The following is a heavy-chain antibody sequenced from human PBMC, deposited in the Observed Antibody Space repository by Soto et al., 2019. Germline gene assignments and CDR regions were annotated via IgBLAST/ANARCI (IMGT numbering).Heavy chain of an antibody. CDR3: ATGPTPAFAF. CDR2: INWNSGSI. Sequence: GGSLRLSCAASGFTFDDYAMHWVRQVPGKGLEWVSGINWNSGSIGYADSVKGRFAISRDNAKNTVFLQMNSLRAEDTAVYYCATGPTPAFAFWGRGTMVTVSS. V-gene: IGHV3-9*01. D-gene: IGHD1-1*01. CDR1: GFTFDDYA. J-gene: IGHJ3*01.